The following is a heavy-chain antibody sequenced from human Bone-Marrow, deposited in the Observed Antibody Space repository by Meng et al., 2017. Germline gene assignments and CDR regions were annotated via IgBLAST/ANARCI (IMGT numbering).Heavy chain of an antibody. CDR3: ARLYSYYGMDV. V-gene: IGHV5-51*01. J-gene: IGHJ6*02. CDR2: IYPGDSDT. D-gene: IGHD5-18*01. Sequence: GESLKISCTGSGYSFTSYWIGWVRQMPGKGLEWMGIIYPGDSDTRYSPSFQGQVTISADKSISTAYRQWSSLKASDTAMYYCARLYSYYGMDVWGQGTTVTVSS. CDR1: GYSFTSYW.